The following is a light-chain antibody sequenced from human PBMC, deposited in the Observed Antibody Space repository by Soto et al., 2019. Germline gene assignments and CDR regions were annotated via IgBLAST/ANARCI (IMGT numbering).Light chain of an antibody. CDR2: DVS. CDR3: SSYTTGGSLV. CDR1: SSDVGGYNY. J-gene: IGLJ2*01. V-gene: IGLV2-14*01. Sequence: QSALTQPASVSGSPGQSITISCTGTSSDVGGYNYVSWYQQHPGKAPKLMIYDVSNRPSGVSNRFSGSKSGNTASLTISGLQAEDEADYYCSSYTTGGSLVFAGGTKLTVL.